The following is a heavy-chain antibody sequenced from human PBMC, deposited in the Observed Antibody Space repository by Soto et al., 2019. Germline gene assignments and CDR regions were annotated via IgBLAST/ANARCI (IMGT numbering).Heavy chain of an antibody. CDR2: INAGNGNT. CDR3: ARQMWLPEELYYYYGMDV. CDR1: GYTFTSYA. D-gene: IGHD6-19*01. V-gene: IGHV1-3*01. J-gene: IGHJ6*02. Sequence: ASVKVSCKASGYTFTSYAMHWVRQAPGQRLEWMGWINAGNGNTKYSQKFQGRVTITRDTSASTAYMELSSLRSEDTAVYYCARQMWLPEELYYYYGMDVWGQGTTVTVSS.